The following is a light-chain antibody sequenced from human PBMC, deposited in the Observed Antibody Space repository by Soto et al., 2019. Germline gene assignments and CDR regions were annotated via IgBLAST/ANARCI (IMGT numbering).Light chain of an antibody. CDR1: SSDVGSYNL. CDR2: EVS. J-gene: IGLJ1*01. Sequence: QSVLTQPASVSGSPGQSITISCTGTSSDVGSYNLVSWYQQHPGKAPKLMIYEVSKRPSGVSNRFSGSKSGNMASLTISGLQAEDEADYYCCSYAGSSTLVFGTGTKLTVL. V-gene: IGLV2-23*02. CDR3: CSYAGSSTLV.